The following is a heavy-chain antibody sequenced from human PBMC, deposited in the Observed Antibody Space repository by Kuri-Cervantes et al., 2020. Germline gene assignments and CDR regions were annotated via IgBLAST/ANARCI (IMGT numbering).Heavy chain of an antibody. CDR3: ARGLYDSSGYYY. CDR2: IYSGGST. J-gene: IGHJ4*02. CDR1: GFTVSSNY. Sequence: GGSLRLSCAASGFTVSSNYMSWVRQAPGKGLEWVSVIYSGGSTYYADSVKGRFTISRDNSKNTLYLQMNSLRAEDTAVYYCARGLYDSSGYYYWGQGTLVTFSS. D-gene: IGHD3-22*01. V-gene: IGHV3-66*02.